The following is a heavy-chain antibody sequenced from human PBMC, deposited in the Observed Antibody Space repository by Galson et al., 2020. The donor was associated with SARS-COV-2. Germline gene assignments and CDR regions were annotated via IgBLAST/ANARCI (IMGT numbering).Heavy chain of an antibody. CDR2: LSYDASNK. D-gene: IGHD3-9*01. V-gene: IGHV3-30-3*01. CDR1: GLTFSSYA. J-gene: IGHJ4*02. Sequence: TGGSLRLSCAASGLTFSSYAMHWVRQTPSKALAWVAVLSYDASNKYYADSVKGRFTISRDNSKNTLYLQMNSLRAEDTAVYYCASFLTGSDYWCQGTLFTVSS. CDR3: ASFLTGSDY.